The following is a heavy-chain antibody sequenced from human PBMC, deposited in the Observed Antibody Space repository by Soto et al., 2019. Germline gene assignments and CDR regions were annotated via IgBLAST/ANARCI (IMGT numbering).Heavy chain of an antibody. D-gene: IGHD5-12*01. Sequence: GASVKVSCKASGYTFTSYYMHWVRQAPGQGLEWMGIINPSGGSTSYAQKFQGRVTMTRDTSTSTVYMELSSLRSEDTAVYYCARVGSSSGYLLPFHYWGQGTLVTVSS. CDR2: INPSGGST. CDR1: GYTFTSYY. V-gene: IGHV1-46*01. J-gene: IGHJ4*02. CDR3: ARVGSSSGYLLPFHY.